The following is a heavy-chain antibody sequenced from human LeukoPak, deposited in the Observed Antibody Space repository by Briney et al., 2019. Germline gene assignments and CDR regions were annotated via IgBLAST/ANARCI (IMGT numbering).Heavy chain of an antibody. V-gene: IGHV4-31*03. J-gene: IGHJ3*02. Sequence: SQTLSLTCTVSGGSIGSGGYYWSWIRQHPGKGLEWIGYIYYSGSTYYNPSLKSRVTLSVDTSENQFSLKLSSVTAADTAVYYCARDPMLYGGNVAFDIWGQGTMVTVSS. CDR1: GGSIGSGGYY. CDR3: ARDPMLYGGNVAFDI. D-gene: IGHD4-23*01. CDR2: IYYSGST.